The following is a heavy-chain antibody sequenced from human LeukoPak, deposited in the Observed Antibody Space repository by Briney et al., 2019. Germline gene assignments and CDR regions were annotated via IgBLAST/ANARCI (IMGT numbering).Heavy chain of an antibody. CDR3: ARVYYGMDV. V-gene: IGHV4-34*01. CDR1: GGSFSGYY. Sequence: SETLSLTCAVYGGSFSGYYWSWIRQPPGKGLEWIGEINHSGSTNYNPSLKSRVTISVDTSKNQFSLKLSSVTAADTAVYYCARVYYGMDVWGQGTTVTVSS. CDR2: INHSGST. J-gene: IGHJ6*02.